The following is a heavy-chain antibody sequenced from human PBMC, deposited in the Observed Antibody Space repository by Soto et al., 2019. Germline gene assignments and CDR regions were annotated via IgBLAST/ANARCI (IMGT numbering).Heavy chain of an antibody. CDR1: GYTFTSYG. J-gene: IGHJ3*02. Sequence: QVQLVQSGAEVKKPGASVKVSCKASGYTFTSYGISWVRQAPGQGLEWMGWISAYNGNTNYAQKLQGRVTMTTDTSRSTAYMELRSLRSDDTAVYYCARDPTAVAVAMIDAFDIWGQGTMVTVSS. D-gene: IGHD6-19*01. CDR2: ISAYNGNT. V-gene: IGHV1-18*01. CDR3: ARDPTAVAVAMIDAFDI.